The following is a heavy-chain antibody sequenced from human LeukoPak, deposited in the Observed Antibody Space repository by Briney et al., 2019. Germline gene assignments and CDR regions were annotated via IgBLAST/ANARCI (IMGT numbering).Heavy chain of an antibody. Sequence: GGSLRLSCAASGFTFSGTAMHWVRQASGKGLEWVGRIRSKANSYATAYAASVKGRFTISRDDSKNTAYLQMNSLKTEDTAVYYCTSPGYGDYVGAFDIWGQGTMVTVSS. J-gene: IGHJ3*02. V-gene: IGHV3-73*01. CDR2: IRSKANSYAT. CDR3: TSPGYGDYVGAFDI. CDR1: GFTFSGTA. D-gene: IGHD4-17*01.